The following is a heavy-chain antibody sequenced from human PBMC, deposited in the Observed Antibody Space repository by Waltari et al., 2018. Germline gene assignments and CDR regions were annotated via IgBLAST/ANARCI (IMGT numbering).Heavy chain of an antibody. Sequence: QVQLQESGPGLVKPSETLSLTCTVSGGSMSSYYWSWIRQPPGKGLEWIAYIYYSGSTNYNPSLKSRVTLSVDRSKNQFSLKLSSVTAADTAVYYCARRVDGYNDYWGQGTLVTVSS. D-gene: IGHD5-12*01. CDR1: GGSMSSYY. J-gene: IGHJ4*02. V-gene: IGHV4-59*01. CDR2: IYYSGST. CDR3: ARRVDGYNDY.